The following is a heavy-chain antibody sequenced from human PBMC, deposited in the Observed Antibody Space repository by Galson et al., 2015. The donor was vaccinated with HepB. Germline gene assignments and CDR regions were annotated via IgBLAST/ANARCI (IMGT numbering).Heavy chain of an antibody. CDR1: YA. D-gene: IGHD1-26*01. CDR3: ARGIVGATYYYYGMDV. CDR2: IIPIFGTA. J-gene: IGHJ6*02. Sequence: YAISWVRQAPGQGLEWMGGIIPIFGTANYAQKFQGRVTMTRDTSTSTVFMELSSLRFEDTAVYYCARGIVGATYYYYGMDVWGQGTTVTVSS. V-gene: IGHV1-69*05.